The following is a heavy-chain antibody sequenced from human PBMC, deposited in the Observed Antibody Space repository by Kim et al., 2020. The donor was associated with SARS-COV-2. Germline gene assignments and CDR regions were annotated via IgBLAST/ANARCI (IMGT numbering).Heavy chain of an antibody. V-gene: IGHV5-51*01. D-gene: IGHD5-18*01. CDR3: ARPHRGYQSGWFDP. Sequence: SPSFKGQVTISADKSISTAYLQWSSLKASDTAMYYCARPHRGYQSGWFDPWGQGTLVTVSS. J-gene: IGHJ5*02.